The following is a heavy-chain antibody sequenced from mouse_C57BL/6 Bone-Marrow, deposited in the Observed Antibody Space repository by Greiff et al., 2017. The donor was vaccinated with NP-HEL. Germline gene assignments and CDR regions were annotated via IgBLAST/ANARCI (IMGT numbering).Heavy chain of an antibody. J-gene: IGHJ1*03. D-gene: IGHD1-1*01. CDR1: GYTFTDYY. Sequence: EVQLQQSGPVLVKPGASVKMSCKASGYTFTDYYMNWVKQSHGKSLEWIGVINPYNGGTSYNQKFKGKATLTVDKSSSTAYMELNSLTSEDSAVYYCARGLLRDWYFDVWGTGTTVTVSS. V-gene: IGHV1-19*01. CDR3: ARGLLRDWYFDV. CDR2: INPYNGGT.